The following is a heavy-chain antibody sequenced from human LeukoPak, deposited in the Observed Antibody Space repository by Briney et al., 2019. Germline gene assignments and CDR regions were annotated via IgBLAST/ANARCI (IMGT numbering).Heavy chain of an antibody. D-gene: IGHD6-19*01. CDR1: GFTFSSYA. CDR3: AAYYSSGWYSDYYYGMDV. J-gene: IGHJ6*02. Sequence: GGSLRLSCAASGFTFSSYAMNWVRQAPGKGLEWVSGISGSGGSTYYADSVKGRFTISRDNSKNTLYLQMNSLRAEDTAVYYCAAYYSSGWYSDYYYGMDVWGQGTTVTVSS. V-gene: IGHV3-23*01. CDR2: ISGSGGST.